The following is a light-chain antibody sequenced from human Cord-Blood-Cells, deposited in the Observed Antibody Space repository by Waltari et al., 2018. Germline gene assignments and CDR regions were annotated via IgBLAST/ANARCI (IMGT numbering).Light chain of an antibody. Sequence: EIVIPQSPPPFPLPQGEGPPLSCRASQSVSSNLAWYQQKPGQAPRLLIYGASTRATGIPARFSGSGSGTEFTLTISSLQSEDFAVYYCQQYNNWPITFGQGTRLEIK. J-gene: IGKJ5*01. CDR2: GAS. CDR3: QQYNNWPIT. CDR1: QSVSSN. V-gene: IGKV3-15*01.